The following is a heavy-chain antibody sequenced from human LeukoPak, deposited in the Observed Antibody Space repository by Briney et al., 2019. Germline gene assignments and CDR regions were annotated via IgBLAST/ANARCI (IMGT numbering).Heavy chain of an antibody. J-gene: IGHJ4*02. V-gene: IGHV4-31*03. Sequence: PSETLSLTCTVSGGSISSGGYYWSWIRQHPGKGLEWIGYIYYSGSTYYNPSLKSRVTISVDTSKNQFSLKLSSVTAADTAVYYCARISLTVVEYYFDYWGQGTLVTVSS. CDR2: IYYSGST. CDR1: GGSISSGGYY. CDR3: ARISLTVVEYYFDY. D-gene: IGHD4-23*01.